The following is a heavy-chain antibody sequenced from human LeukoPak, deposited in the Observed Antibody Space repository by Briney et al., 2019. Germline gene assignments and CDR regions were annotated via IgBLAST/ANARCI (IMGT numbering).Heavy chain of an antibody. CDR1: GVSFSGYY. Sequence: SETLSLTCAVYGVSFSGYYWSWTRLHPGKGLEWIGYIYYSGSTYYNPSLKSRVTISVDTSKNQFSLKLSSVNAADTAVYYCARGGDFCSSTSCYGEAPYFDYCGQGALFSASS. CDR3: ARGGDFCSSTSCYGEAPYFDY. CDR2: IYYSGST. V-gene: IGHV4-31*11. J-gene: IGHJ4*02. D-gene: IGHD2-2*01.